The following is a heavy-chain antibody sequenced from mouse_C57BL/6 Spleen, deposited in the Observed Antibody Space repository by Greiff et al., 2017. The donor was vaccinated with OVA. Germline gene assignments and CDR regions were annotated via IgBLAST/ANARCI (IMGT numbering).Heavy chain of an antibody. V-gene: IGHV1-81*01. CDR3: ARSVYDSYWYFDV. D-gene: IGHD2-3*01. Sequence: QVQLQQSGAELARPGASVKLSCKASGYTFTSYGISWVKQRTGQGLEWIGEIYPRSGNTYYNEKFKGKATLTADKSSSTAYMELRSLTSEDSAVYFCARSVYDSYWYFDVWGTGTTVTVSS. CDR1: GYTFTSYG. CDR2: IYPRSGNT. J-gene: IGHJ1*03.